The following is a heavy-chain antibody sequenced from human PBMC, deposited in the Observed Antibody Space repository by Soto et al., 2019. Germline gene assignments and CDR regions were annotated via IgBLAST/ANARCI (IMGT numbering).Heavy chain of an antibody. D-gene: IGHD3-10*01. CDR3: ARVKSGSYDWSDP. CDR2: INTDGTRT. J-gene: IGHJ5*02. CDR1: GFTFNNYW. Sequence: DVQLVESGGGLVQPGGSLRLSCAASGFTFNNYWMHWVRQAPGKGLMWVSPINTDGTRTTYADSVKGRFAISRDNAKNTVYLQMNSLSADDTAVDFCARVKSGSYDWSDPWGKGPLVTVSS. V-gene: IGHV3-74*01.